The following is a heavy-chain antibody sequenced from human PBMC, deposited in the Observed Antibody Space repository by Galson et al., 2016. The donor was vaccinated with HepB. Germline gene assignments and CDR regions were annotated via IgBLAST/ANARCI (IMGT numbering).Heavy chain of an antibody. CDR1: DDSMTRPGHY. CDR2: IHYSGIT. V-gene: IGHV4-31*03. J-gene: IGHJ5*02. CDR3: ARAGSYDSLAGFYNVWFDP. D-gene: IGHD3-9*01. Sequence: TLSLTCSVSDDSMTRPGHYWTWIRQPPGGGLEWIGYIHYSGITFYNPSLRSRVIISLDMSKNLFTLGLTSVTASDTGVYYCARAGSYDSLAGFYNVWFDPWGQGTLVTVSS.